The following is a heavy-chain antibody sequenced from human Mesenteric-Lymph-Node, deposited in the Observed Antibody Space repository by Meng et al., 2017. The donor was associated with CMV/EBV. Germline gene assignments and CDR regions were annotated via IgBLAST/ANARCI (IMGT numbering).Heavy chain of an antibody. V-gene: IGHV3-21*01. CDR1: GFTFSDYG. CDR3: ASLTTVVTPFDY. D-gene: IGHD4-23*01. Sequence: GESLKISCAASGFTFSDYGMNWVRQAPGKGLEWVSSISSSSSYIYYADSVKGRFTISRDNAKNSLYLQMNSLRAEDTAVYYCASLTTVVTPFDYWGQGTLVTVSS. CDR2: ISSSSSYI. J-gene: IGHJ4*02.